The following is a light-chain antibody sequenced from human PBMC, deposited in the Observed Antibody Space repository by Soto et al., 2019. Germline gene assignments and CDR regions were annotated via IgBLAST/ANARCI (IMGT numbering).Light chain of an antibody. CDR2: DVS. CDR3: GSYSNTNTLVV. Sequence: QSVLTQPASVSGSPGQSITFSCTGTNSDVGGYNYVSWYQQHPGKAPKLIIYDVSNRPSGVSNRFSGSKSGNTASLTISGLQAEDEADYYCGSYSNTNTLVVFGGGTKLTVL. V-gene: IGLV2-14*03. J-gene: IGLJ3*02. CDR1: NSDVGGYNY.